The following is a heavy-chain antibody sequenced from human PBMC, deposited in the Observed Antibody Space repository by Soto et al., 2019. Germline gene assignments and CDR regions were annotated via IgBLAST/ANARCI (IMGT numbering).Heavy chain of an antibody. D-gene: IGHD2-15*01. CDR2: ISAYNGNT. J-gene: IGHJ4*02. CDR1: GYTFTSYG. CDR3: ARDTRGTCSGGSCYSGY. Sequence: QVQLVQSGAEVKKPGASVKVSCKASGYTFTSYGISWVRQAPGQGLEWMGWISAYNGNTNYAQKLQGRVTMTTDTSTSTAYMELRSLRSDDTAVYYCARDTRGTCSGGSCYSGYWGQGTLVTVSS. V-gene: IGHV1-18*04.